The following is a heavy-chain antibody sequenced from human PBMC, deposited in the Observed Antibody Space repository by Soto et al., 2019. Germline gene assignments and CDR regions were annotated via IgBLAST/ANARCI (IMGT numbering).Heavy chain of an antibody. V-gene: IGHV3-30*18. CDR1: GFSLSTYG. CDR2: ISYDGSDK. D-gene: IGHD1-26*01. CDR3: AKDEGTGAPFNY. Sequence: QVQLVESGGGVVQPGRSLRLSCAVSGFSLSTYGKHWVRQAPGKGLEWVAGISYDGSDKYYADSVKGRFTISRDNSKNTLFLQMNSLRAEDTAVYYCAKDEGTGAPFNYWGQGTLVTVSS. J-gene: IGHJ4*02.